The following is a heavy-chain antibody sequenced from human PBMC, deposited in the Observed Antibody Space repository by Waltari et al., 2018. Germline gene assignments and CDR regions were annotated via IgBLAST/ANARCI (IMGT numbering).Heavy chain of an antibody. J-gene: IGHJ4*02. CDR1: GYTFTGYY. CDR3: ARDDGDFHDY. Sequence: QVQLVQSGAEVKKPGASVKVSCKASGYTFTGYYIHWVRQAPGQGLEWRVWINPNIGGTNYAQKFQGRVTMTSDTSVSTAYMEVSRLRSDDTAVYYCARDDGDFHDYWGQGTLVTVSS. CDR2: INPNIGGT. D-gene: IGHD3-10*01. V-gene: IGHV1-2*02.